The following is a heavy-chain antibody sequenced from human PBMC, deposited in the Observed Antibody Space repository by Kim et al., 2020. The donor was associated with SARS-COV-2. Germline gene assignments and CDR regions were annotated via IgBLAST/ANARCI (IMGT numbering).Heavy chain of an antibody. CDR1: GYSISSDNY. CDR3: ASGYSYGAFGY. V-gene: IGHV4-38-2*02. D-gene: IGHD5-18*01. Sequence: SETLSLTCTVSGYSISSDNYWCCRQQPRGEVLWWGGIIYHSSTTYYNPSHKSGAITSEDTTKKQFFQKRSAVAAAETAVYYWASGYSYGAFGYWGQGTVV. J-gene: IGHJ4*02. CDR2: IYHSSTT.